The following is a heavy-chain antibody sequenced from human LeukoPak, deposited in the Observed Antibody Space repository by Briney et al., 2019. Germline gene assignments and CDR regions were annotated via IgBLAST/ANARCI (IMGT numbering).Heavy chain of an antibody. CDR3: GRDSSSSYYYYYYMDV. CDR2: ISYDGSNK. Sequence: GGSLRLSCAASGFTVSNNYMSWVRQAPGKGLEWVAVISYDGSNKYYADSVKGRFTISRDNSKNTLYLQMNSLRAQDTAVYYCGRDSSSSYYYYYYMDVWGKGTTVTVSS. CDR1: GFTVSNNY. D-gene: IGHD6-6*01. V-gene: IGHV3-30-3*01. J-gene: IGHJ6*03.